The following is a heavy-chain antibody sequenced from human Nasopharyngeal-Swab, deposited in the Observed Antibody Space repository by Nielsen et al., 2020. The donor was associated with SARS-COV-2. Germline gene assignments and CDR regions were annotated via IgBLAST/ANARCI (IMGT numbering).Heavy chain of an antibody. CDR1: GFTFDDYD. Sequence: SLKISCAASGFTFDDYDMHWVRQAPGKGLEWVSGISWNSGSIGYADSVKGRFTISRDNAKNSLYLQMNSLRAEDTALYYCAKDIVRGVMDAFDIWGQGTMVTVSS. CDR3: AKDIVRGVMDAFDI. V-gene: IGHV3-9*01. J-gene: IGHJ3*02. CDR2: ISWNSGSI. D-gene: IGHD3-10*02.